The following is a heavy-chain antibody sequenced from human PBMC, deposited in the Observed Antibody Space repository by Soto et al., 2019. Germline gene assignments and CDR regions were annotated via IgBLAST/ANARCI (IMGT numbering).Heavy chain of an antibody. J-gene: IGHJ4*02. CDR2: FDPEDGET. V-gene: IGHV1-24*01. Sequence: ASVKVSCKVSGYTLTELSMHWVRQAPGKGLEWMGGFDPEDGETIYAQKFQGRVTMTEDTSTDTAYMELSSLRSEDTAVYYCATDLQYYGSGTRDYWGQGTLVTVSS. CDR3: ATDLQYYGSGTRDY. CDR1: GYTLTELS. D-gene: IGHD3-10*01.